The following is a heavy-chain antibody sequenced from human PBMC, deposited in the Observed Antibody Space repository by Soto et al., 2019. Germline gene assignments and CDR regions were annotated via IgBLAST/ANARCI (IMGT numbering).Heavy chain of an antibody. D-gene: IGHD6-13*01. CDR3: ARGGPGSSWPYYYYYGMDV. CDR2: INHSGST. Sequence: SETLSLTCAVYGGSFSGYYWSWILQPPGKGLEWIGEINHSGSTNYNPSLKSRVTISVDTSKNQFSLKLSSVTAADTAVYYCARGGPGSSWPYYYYYGMDVWGQGTTVTVSS. J-gene: IGHJ6*02. V-gene: IGHV4-34*01. CDR1: GGSFSGYY.